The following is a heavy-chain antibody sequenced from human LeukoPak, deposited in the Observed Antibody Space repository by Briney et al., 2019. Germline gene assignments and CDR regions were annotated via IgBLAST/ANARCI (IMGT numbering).Heavy chain of an antibody. CDR2: VTSNDYI. J-gene: IGHJ4*02. D-gene: IGHD2-2*01. Sequence: PGGSLRLSCAASGFTFSSYSMNWVRQAPGKGLEWVSSVTSNDYIFCADSMKGRFTISRDNAKSSLFLQMNSLRADDTAVYYCARHPYCSSTTCYGIDYWGQGTLVAVSS. CDR1: GFTFSSYS. V-gene: IGHV3-21*01. CDR3: ARHPYCSSTTCYGIDY.